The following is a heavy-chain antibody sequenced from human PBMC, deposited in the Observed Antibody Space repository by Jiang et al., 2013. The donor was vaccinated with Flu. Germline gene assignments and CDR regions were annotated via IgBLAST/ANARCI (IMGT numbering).Heavy chain of an antibody. CDR3: ARYSYALKAFDY. Sequence: SVKVSCKASGYTFTGYYMHWVRQAPGQGLEWMGWINPNSGGTNYAQKFQGRVTMTRDTSISTAYMELSRLRSDDTAVYYCARYSYALKAFDYWGQGTLVTVSS. D-gene: IGHD5-18*01. J-gene: IGHJ4*02. V-gene: IGHV1-2*02. CDR1: GYTFTGYY. CDR2: INPNSGGT.